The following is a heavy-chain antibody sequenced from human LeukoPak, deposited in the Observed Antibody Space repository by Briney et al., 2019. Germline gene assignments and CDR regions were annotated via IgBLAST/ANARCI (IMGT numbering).Heavy chain of an antibody. V-gene: IGHV3-13*01. CDR1: GFTSSSYD. Sequence: GGSLRLSCAASGFTSSSYDMHWVRQATGKGLEWVSAIGTAGDTYYPGSVKGRFTISRENAKNSLYLQMNSLRAGDTAVYYCARGKELRGYDWFDPWGQGTLVTVSS. D-gene: IGHD1-7*01. J-gene: IGHJ5*02. CDR2: IGTAGDT. CDR3: ARGKELRGYDWFDP.